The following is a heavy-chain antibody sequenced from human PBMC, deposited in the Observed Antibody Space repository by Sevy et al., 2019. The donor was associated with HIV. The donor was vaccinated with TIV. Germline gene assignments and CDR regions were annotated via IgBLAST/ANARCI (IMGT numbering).Heavy chain of an antibody. V-gene: IGHV4-39*01. CDR1: GGSISSSSYY. Sequence: SETLSLTCTVSGGSISSSSYYWGWIRQPPGKELEWIGRIDYDGSTYYNPSINSRVTISVDTSKNQFSLRLSSVTAADTAVYYCARHWHQYSSLSGFDPWGQGTLVTVSS. CDR3: ARHWHQYSSLSGFDP. J-gene: IGHJ5*02. CDR2: IDYDGST. D-gene: IGHD6-6*01.